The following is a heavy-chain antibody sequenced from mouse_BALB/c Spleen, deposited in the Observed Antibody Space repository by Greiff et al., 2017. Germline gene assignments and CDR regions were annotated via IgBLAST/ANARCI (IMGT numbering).Heavy chain of an antibody. CDR1: GFSLTSYG. CDR2: IWAGGST. CDR3: ARGEIWFAY. Sequence: VKLQESGPGLVAPSQSLSITCTVSGFSLTSYGVHWVRQPPGKGLEWLGVIWAGGSTNYNSALMSRLSISKDNSKSQVFLKMNSLQTDDTAMYYCARGEIWFAYWGQGTLVTVSA. V-gene: IGHV2-9*02. J-gene: IGHJ3*01.